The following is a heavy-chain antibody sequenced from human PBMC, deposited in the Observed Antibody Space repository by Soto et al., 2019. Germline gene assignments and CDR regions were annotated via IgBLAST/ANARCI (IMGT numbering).Heavy chain of an antibody. V-gene: IGHV1-24*01. CDR3: ATDGLQLWLGDQRYYYYGMDV. J-gene: IGHJ6*02. CDR2: FDPEDGET. D-gene: IGHD5-18*01. CDR1: GYALTELS. Sequence: GASVKVSCKVSGYALTELSMHSVRQAPGKGLEWMGGFDPEDGETIYAQKFQGRVTMTEDTSTDTAYMELSSLRSEDTAVYYCATDGLQLWLGDQRYYYYGMDVWGQGTTVTVSS.